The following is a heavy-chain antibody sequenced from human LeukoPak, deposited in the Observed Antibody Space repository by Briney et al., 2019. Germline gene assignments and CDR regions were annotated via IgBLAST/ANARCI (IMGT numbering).Heavy chain of an antibody. J-gene: IGHJ4*02. CDR3: ARDYDGEYTANFDY. Sequence: GRSLRLSCAASGFTFSSYSMNWVRQAPGKGLEWVSSISTSSSYIYYADSVKGRFTISRDNAKNSLYLQMNSLRAEDTAVYYCARDYDGEYTANFDYWGQGTLVTVSS. CDR1: GFTFSSYS. D-gene: IGHD5-18*01. V-gene: IGHV3-21*01. CDR2: ISTSSSYI.